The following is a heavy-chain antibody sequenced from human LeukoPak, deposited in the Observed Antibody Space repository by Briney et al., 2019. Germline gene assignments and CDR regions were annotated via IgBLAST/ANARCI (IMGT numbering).Heavy chain of an antibody. CDR3: ARALGYYDY. D-gene: IGHD3-22*01. CDR2: IYYSGST. Sequence: SETLSLTCTVSGWSISNYYWSWIRQPPGKELECIGYIYYSGSTNYNPSLKSRVTISLDTSKNQFSLKLTSVTAADTALYYCARALGYYDYWGQGTLVTVSS. J-gene: IGHJ4*02. V-gene: IGHV4-59*01. CDR1: GWSISNYY.